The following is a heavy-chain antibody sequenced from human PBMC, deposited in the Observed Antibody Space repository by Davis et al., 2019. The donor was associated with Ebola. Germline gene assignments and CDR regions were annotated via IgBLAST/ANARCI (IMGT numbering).Heavy chain of an antibody. CDR1: GFTFSSYA. D-gene: IGHD5-18*01. CDR2: IKSKTDGGTT. J-gene: IGHJ4*02. Sequence: GGSLRLSCAASGFTFSSYAMTWARQVPGKGLEWVGRIKSKTDGGTTDYAAPVKGRFTISRDDSKNTLYLQMNSLKTEDTAVYYCTTMYSYGPIVYFDYWGQGTLVTVSS. CDR3: TTMYSYGPIVYFDY. V-gene: IGHV3-15*01.